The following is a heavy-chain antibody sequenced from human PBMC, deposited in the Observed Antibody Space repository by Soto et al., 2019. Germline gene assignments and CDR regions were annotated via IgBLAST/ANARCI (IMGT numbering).Heavy chain of an antibody. J-gene: IGHJ5*02. V-gene: IGHV4-4*02. CDR1: GGSISSSNW. CDR3: ARCSLVVVPAPGFDP. Sequence: SETLSLTCAVSGGSISSSNWWSWVRQPPGKGLQWIGEIYHSGSTNYNPSLKSRVTMSVDKSKNQFSLKLSSVTAADTALYYCARCSLVVVPAPGFDPWGRGTLVTVSS. D-gene: IGHD2-2*01. CDR2: IYHSGST.